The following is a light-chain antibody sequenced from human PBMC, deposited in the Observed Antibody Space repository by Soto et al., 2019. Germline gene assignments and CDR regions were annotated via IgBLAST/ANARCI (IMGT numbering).Light chain of an antibody. CDR2: EVN. V-gene: IGLV2-23*02. CDR1: SSDVGLYNL. J-gene: IGLJ3*02. CDR3: CSYVGSSILM. Sequence: QSALTQPASVSGSPGQSITISCTGTSSDVGLYNLVSWYQQLPGKAPKLIIYEVNERPSGISDRFSGSKSGNTASLTISELQDEDEADYYCCSYVGSSILMFGGGTKVTVL.